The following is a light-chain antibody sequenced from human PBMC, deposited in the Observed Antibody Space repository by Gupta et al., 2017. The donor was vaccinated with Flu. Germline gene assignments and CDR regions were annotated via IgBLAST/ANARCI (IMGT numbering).Light chain of an antibody. J-gene: IGLJ2*01. CDR3: YSQASSGDQGV. V-gene: IGLV3-10*01. Sequence: SYELTQPPSVPVSPGQTARTTCSGDALPKKYAYWYQQKSGQAPVLVSQDDTKRPSGIPERFAGSSSGTTDNSNISGAQVGDEADYDGYSQASSGDQGVCGG. CDR2: DDT. CDR1: ALPKKY.